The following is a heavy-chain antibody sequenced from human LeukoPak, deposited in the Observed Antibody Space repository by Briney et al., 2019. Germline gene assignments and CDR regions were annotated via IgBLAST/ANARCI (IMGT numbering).Heavy chain of an antibody. V-gene: IGHV3-7*01. D-gene: IGHD6-19*01. CDR2: IKQDGSEK. Sequence: PGGSLRLSCAASGFTFSSYWMSWVRQAPGKGLEWVANIKQDGSEKYYVDSVKGRFTISRDNAKNSLYLQMNSLRAENTAVYYCARDTWYSSGWYGSYYYYMDVWGKGTTVTVSS. CDR1: GFTFSSYW. CDR3: ARDTWYSSGWYGSYYYYMDV. J-gene: IGHJ6*03.